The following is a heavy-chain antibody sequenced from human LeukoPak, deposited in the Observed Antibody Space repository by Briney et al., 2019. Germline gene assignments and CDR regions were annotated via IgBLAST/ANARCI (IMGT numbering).Heavy chain of an antibody. J-gene: IGHJ5*02. Sequence: GASVKVSCKASGYTFTSYGISWVRQAPGQGLEWIGWISAYNGNTNYAQKLPGRVTMTTDTSTTTAYMELRSLRSDDTAVYYCARVTIFGVATNWFDPWGEGTLVSVSS. V-gene: IGHV1-18*01. CDR3: ARVTIFGVATNWFDP. D-gene: IGHD3-3*01. CDR2: ISAYNGNT. CDR1: GYTFTSYG.